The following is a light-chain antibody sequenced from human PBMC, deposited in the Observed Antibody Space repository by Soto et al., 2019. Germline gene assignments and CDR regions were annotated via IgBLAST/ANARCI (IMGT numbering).Light chain of an antibody. V-gene: IGLV2-14*01. Sequence: QSALTQSASVPGSPGQSITISCTGTSSDIGAYNYVSWYQQHPGKAPKLMIYEVSNRPSGVSNRFSGSKSGNTASLTISGLQDEDEAEYYCSSYTGSSTPYVFGTGTKLTVL. CDR2: EVS. CDR1: SSDIGAYNY. CDR3: SSYTGSSTPYV. J-gene: IGLJ1*01.